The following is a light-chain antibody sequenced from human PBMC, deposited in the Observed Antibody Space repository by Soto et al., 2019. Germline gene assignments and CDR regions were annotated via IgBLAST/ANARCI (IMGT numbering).Light chain of an antibody. V-gene: IGKV3-15*01. CDR2: GAS. Sequence: EIVMTQPPATLSVSPGERATLSCRASESVGSKVAWYQQKPGQAPRVLIYGASIRATGIPARFSGSGSGTAFTLTISSLQSEDFALYYCQQYSTSPTFGEGTRLEIK. CDR1: ESVGSK. CDR3: QQYSTSPT. J-gene: IGKJ5*01.